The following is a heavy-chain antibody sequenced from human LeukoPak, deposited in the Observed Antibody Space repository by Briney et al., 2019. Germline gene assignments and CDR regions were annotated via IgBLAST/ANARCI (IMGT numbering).Heavy chain of an antibody. D-gene: IGHD6-13*01. J-gene: IGHJ4*02. CDR1: GGTFSSYA. Sequence: SAKVSCKASGGTFSSYAISWVRQAPGQGLEWMGRIIPILGIANYAQKFQGRVRITADKSTSTAYMELSSLRSEDTAVYYCARDRLRDVAAEYYFDYWGQGTLVTVSS. V-gene: IGHV1-69*04. CDR3: ARDRLRDVAAEYYFDY. CDR2: IIPILGIA.